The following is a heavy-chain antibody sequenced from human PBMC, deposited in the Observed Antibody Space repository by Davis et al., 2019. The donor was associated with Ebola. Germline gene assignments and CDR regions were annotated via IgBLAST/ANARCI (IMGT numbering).Heavy chain of an antibody. CDR3: ARGLRRPYRLDV. CDR1: GYTFTSYD. V-gene: IGHV1-8*01. CDR2: MNPNSGNT. Sequence: ASVKVSCKASGYTFTSYDINWVRQATGQGLEWMGWMNPNSGNTGYAQKFQGRVTMTRNTSISTAYMELSSLRSEDTAVYYCARGLRRPYRLDVWGQGTTVTVSS. D-gene: IGHD3-16*02. J-gene: IGHJ6*02.